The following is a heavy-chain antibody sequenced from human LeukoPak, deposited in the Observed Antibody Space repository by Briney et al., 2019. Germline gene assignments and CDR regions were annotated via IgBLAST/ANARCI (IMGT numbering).Heavy chain of an antibody. Sequence: GGSLRLSCAVSGFTFSGHWMFWVRQVPGKGLEWVSSTNSDGSVTGYTDSVKGRFTVSRDNAKNSLYLQMNSLRAEDTAVYYCARDGERGELSLYMDYWGQGTLVTVSS. CDR3: ARDGERGELSLYMDY. J-gene: IGHJ4*02. V-gene: IGHV3-74*01. D-gene: IGHD3-16*02. CDR2: TNSDGSVT. CDR1: GFTFSGHW.